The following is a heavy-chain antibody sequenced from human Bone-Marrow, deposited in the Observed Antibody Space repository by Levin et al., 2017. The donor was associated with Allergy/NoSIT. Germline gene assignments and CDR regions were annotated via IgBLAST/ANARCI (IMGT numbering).Heavy chain of an antibody. CDR3: ARGIAVAGRDYFDY. Sequence: GGSLRLSCAASGFTFSTYSIHWVRQAPGKGLEYVSAISSDGGSTYYANSVKGRFTISRDNSKNTLYLQMGSLRAEDMAVSYCARGIAVAGRDYFDYWGQGTLVTVSS. D-gene: IGHD6-13*01. CDR1: GFTFSTYS. J-gene: IGHJ4*02. CDR2: ISSDGGST. V-gene: IGHV3-64*01.